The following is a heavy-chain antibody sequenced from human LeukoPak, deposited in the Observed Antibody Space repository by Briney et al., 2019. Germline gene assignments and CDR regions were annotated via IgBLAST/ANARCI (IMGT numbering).Heavy chain of an antibody. CDR2: IKQDGSEK. D-gene: IGHD3-10*01. Sequence: GSLRLSCAASGFTFSSYWMSWVRQAPGKGLEWVANIKQDGSEKYYVDSVKGRFTISRDNAKNSLYLQMNSLRAEDTAVYYCARAGWEAITMVRGVISTVPYFDYWGQGTLVTVSS. J-gene: IGHJ4*02. CDR3: ARAGWEAITMVRGVISTVPYFDY. CDR1: GFTFSSYW. V-gene: IGHV3-7*01.